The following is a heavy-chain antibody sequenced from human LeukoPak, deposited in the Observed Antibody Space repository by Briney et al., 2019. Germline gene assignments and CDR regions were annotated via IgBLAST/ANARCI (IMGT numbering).Heavy chain of an antibody. CDR2: MNPNSVNT. CDR3: ARGYSSHSPIDY. J-gene: IGHJ4*02. V-gene: IGHV1-8*01. CDR1: GYTFTSYD. D-gene: IGHD6-19*01. Sequence: ASVKVSCKASGYTFTSYDINWVRQATGQGLEWMGWMNPNSVNTGYAQKFQGRVTMTRNTSISTAYMELSSLRSEDTAVYYCARGYSSHSPIDYWGQGTLVTVSS.